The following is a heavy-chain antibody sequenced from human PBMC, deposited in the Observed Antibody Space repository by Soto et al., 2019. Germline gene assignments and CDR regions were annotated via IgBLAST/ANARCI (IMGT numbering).Heavy chain of an antibody. Sequence: PGGSLRLSCVASGFMLSAYGMHWVRQAPGKGLEWGAVIWYDGSEKYYADSVQGRFTISRDTSKNTLYLQMNSLRAEDTADDYRARERAGTDNDLTVDHWGQGA. D-gene: IGHD3-3*01. V-gene: IGHV3-33*01. J-gene: IGHJ4*02. CDR2: IWYDGSEK. CDR1: GFMLSAYG. CDR3: ARERAGTDNDLTVDH.